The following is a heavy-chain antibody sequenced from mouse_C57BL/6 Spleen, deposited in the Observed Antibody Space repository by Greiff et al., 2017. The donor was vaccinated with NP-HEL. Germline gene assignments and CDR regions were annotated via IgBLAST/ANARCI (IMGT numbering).Heavy chain of an antibody. Sequence: DVMLVESGGGLVKPGGSLKLSCAASGFTFSSYTMSWVRQTPEKRLEWVATISGGGGNTYYPDSVKGRFTISRDNAKNTLYRQMSSLRSEDTALYYCARQGYYYGSSYFDYWGQGTTLTVSS. CDR1: GFTFSSYT. CDR2: ISGGGGNT. CDR3: ARQGYYYGSSYFDY. D-gene: IGHD1-1*01. J-gene: IGHJ2*01. V-gene: IGHV5-9*01.